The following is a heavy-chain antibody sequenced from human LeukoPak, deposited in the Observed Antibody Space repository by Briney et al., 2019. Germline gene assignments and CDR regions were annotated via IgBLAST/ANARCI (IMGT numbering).Heavy chain of an antibody. D-gene: IGHD6-19*01. CDR1: GFTVSSNY. CDR2: IYSGGNT. CDR3: AKPAISSRGWYYDY. Sequence: GGSLRLSCAASGFTVSSNYMTWVRQAPGEGLEWVSVIYSGGNTYYAESVKGRFTISRDNSKNTLYLQMNSLRAEDTAVYYCAKPAISSRGWYYDYWGQGTLVTVSS. V-gene: IGHV3-66*04. J-gene: IGHJ4*02.